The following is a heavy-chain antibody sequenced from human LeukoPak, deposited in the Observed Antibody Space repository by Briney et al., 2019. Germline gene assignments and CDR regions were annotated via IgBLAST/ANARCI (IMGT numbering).Heavy chain of an antibody. Sequence: ASVKVSCKASGYTFTSYGINWVRQAPGQGLEWMGWINAYNGNTNYAQKLQGRVTMTTDTSTSTDYVELRSLRSDDTAVYYCARDRTVRGVSMCYWGQGTLVTVSS. CDR2: INAYNGNT. CDR3: ARDRTVRGVSMCY. D-gene: IGHD3-10*01. J-gene: IGHJ4*02. CDR1: GYTFTSYG. V-gene: IGHV1-18*04.